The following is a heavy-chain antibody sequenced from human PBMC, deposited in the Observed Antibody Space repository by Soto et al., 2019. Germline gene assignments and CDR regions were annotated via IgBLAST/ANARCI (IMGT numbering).Heavy chain of an antibody. D-gene: IGHD6-13*01. CDR3: ARDLSQQLVVWFDP. V-gene: IGHV1-18*01. CDR2: ISAYNGNT. J-gene: IGHJ5*02. CDR1: GYTFTSYG. Sequence: ALVKVSCKASGYTFTSYGISWVRQAPGQGLEWMGWISAYNGNTNYAQKLQGRVTMTTDTSTSTAYMELRSLRSDDTAVYYCARDLSQQLVVWFDPWGQGTLVTVSS.